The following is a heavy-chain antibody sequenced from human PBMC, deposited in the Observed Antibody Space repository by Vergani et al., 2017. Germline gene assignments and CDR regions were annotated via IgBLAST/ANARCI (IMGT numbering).Heavy chain of an antibody. Sequence: QVQLQQWGAGLLKPSETLSLTCAVYGGSFSGYYWSWIRQPPGKGLEWIGEINHSGSTNYNPSLKSRVTISVYTSKNQFSLKLSSVTAADTAVYYCARAGDCSGGSCFDYWGQGTLVTVSS. CDR2: INHSGST. J-gene: IGHJ4*02. CDR1: GGSFSGYY. D-gene: IGHD2-15*01. CDR3: ARAGDCSGGSCFDY. V-gene: IGHV4-34*01.